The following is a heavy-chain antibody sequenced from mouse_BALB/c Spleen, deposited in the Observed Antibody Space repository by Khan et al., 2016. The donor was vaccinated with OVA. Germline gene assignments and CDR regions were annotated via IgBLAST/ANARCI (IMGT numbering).Heavy chain of an antibody. CDR2: IWGDGST. CDR1: GFSLSSYG. J-gene: IGHJ4*01. Sequence: VKLMESGPGLVAPSQSLSITCTVSGFSLSSYGVNWVRQPPGKGLEWLGVIWGDGSTNYHSALISRLIISKDNSKSQVFLKLNSLQTDDTATYYCSKFTPDYYSMDYWGQGTSVTVSS. CDR3: SKFTPDYYSMDY. V-gene: IGHV2-3*01. D-gene: IGHD1-1*01.